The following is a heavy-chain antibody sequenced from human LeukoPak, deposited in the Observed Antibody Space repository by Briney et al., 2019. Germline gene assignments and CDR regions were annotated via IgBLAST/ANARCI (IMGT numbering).Heavy chain of an antibody. CDR1: GYTFNSYS. Sequence: ASVKVSCKASGYTFNSYSITWFRQAPGQGLEWMGWIGGYNGDTLYPQKFQGRVTVTTDTSSSTAYMELRSLRSDDTAVYYCARDHGSGRQFDPWGQGTLVTVSS. J-gene: IGHJ5*02. CDR3: ARDHGSGRQFDP. V-gene: IGHV1-18*01. CDR2: IGGYNGDT. D-gene: IGHD3-10*01.